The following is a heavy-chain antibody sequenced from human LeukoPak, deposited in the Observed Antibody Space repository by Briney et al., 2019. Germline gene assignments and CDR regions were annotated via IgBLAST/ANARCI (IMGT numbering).Heavy chain of an antibody. CDR3: ARDGQQLTRSWFDP. J-gene: IGHJ5*02. V-gene: IGHV1-2*04. D-gene: IGHD6-13*01. CDR1: GYTFTSYG. CDR2: INPNSGGT. Sequence: VASVKVSCKASGYTFTSYGISWVRQAPGQGLEWMGWINPNSGGTNYAQKFQGWVTMTRDTSISTAYMELSRLRSDDTAVYYCARDGQQLTRSWFDPWGQGTLVTVSS.